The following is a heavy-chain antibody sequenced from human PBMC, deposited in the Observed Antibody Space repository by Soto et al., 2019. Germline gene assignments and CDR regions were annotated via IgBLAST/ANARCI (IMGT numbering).Heavy chain of an antibody. Sequence: PTETLSLTCAVSGGSISSGGYSWSWIRQPPGKGLEWIGYIYHSGSTYYNPSLKSRVTISVDRSKNQFSLKLSSVTAADTAVYYCARVPDRWGQGTLVTVSS. J-gene: IGHJ5*02. D-gene: IGHD2-2*01. V-gene: IGHV4-30-2*01. CDR1: GGSISSGGYS. CDR2: IYHSGST. CDR3: ARVPDR.